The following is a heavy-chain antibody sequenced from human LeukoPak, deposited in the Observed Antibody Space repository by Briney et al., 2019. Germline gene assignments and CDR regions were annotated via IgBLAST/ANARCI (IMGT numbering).Heavy chain of an antibody. Sequence: GGSLRLSCAASGFTFSSYAMSWVRQAPGKGLEWVSAISGSGGSTYYADSVKGRFTISRDNSKNTLYLQMNSLRAEDTAVYYCAKDQYCGGDCYDAFDIWSQGTMVTVSS. V-gene: IGHV3-23*01. CDR3: AKDQYCGGDCYDAFDI. J-gene: IGHJ3*02. CDR2: ISGSGGST. CDR1: GFTFSSYA. D-gene: IGHD2-21*01.